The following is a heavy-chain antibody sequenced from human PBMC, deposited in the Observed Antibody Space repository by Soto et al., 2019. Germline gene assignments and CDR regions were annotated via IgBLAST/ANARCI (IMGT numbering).Heavy chain of an antibody. V-gene: IGHV3-48*02. CDR2: ISSSSSTI. J-gene: IGHJ5*02. CDR1: GFTFSSYS. D-gene: IGHD4-17*01. Sequence: EVQLVESGGGLVQPGGSLRLSCAASGFTFSSYSMNWVRQAPGKGLEWVSYISSSSSTIYYADSAKGRFTISRDNAKNSLYLQMNSLRDEDTAVYYCARADYGDYLGWFDPWGQGTLVTVSS. CDR3: ARADYGDYLGWFDP.